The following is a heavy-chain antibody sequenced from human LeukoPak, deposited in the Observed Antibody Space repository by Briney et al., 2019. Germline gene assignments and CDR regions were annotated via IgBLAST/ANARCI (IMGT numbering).Heavy chain of an antibody. CDR3: ARDPRFRYSGYDYVNYFDY. CDR1: GYTFAGYY. V-gene: IGHV1-2*02. J-gene: IGHJ4*02. D-gene: IGHD5-12*01. Sequence: ASVKVSCKASGYTFAGYYMHWVRQAPGQGLEWMGWINPNSGGTNYAQKFQGRVTMTRDTSISTAYMELSRLRSDDTAVYYCARDPRFRYSGYDYVNYFDYWGQGTLVTVSS. CDR2: INPNSGGT.